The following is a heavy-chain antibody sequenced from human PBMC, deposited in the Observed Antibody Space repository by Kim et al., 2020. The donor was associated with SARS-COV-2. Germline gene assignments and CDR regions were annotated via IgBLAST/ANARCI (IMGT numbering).Heavy chain of an antibody. Sequence: SVKSRFTISRDNSKNTLYLQMNSLRAEDTAVYYCAKRDSSSWYDPAKFASWGQGTLVTVSS. D-gene: IGHD6-13*01. CDR3: AKRDSSSWYDPAKFAS. V-gene: IGHV3-23*01. J-gene: IGHJ4*02.